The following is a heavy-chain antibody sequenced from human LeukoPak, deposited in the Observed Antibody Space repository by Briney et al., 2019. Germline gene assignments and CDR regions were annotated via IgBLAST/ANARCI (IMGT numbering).Heavy chain of an antibody. D-gene: IGHD3-22*01. CDR1: GYTFTDSY. V-gene: IGHV1-2*02. J-gene: IGHJ4*02. Sequence: ASVKVSCKASGYTFTDSYMDWVRQAPGQGLEWMGWINPNSGDTNYAQKFQGRVTMTRDTSISTAYMELSRLRSDDTAVYYCARPAEKWLPFDYWGQGTLVTVSS. CDR2: INPNSGDT. CDR3: ARPAEKWLPFDY.